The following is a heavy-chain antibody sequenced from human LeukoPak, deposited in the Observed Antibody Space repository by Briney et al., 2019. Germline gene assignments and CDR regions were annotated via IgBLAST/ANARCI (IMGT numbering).Heavy chain of an antibody. J-gene: IGHJ4*02. CDR1: GFSFSSYS. D-gene: IGHD4-23*01. Sequence: GGSLRLSCAASGFSFSSYSMNWVRQAPGKGLDWVGRIKSKNVGETTEYAAPVQGRFTISRDDSKNTVYLQMSSLKTEDTAVYYCTTGPGNSGYWGQGTLVTVSS. V-gene: IGHV3-15*01. CDR2: IKSKNVGETT. CDR3: TTGPGNSGY.